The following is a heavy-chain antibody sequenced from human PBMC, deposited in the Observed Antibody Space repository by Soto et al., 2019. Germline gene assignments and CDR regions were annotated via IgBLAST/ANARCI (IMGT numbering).Heavy chain of an antibody. CDR2: IRSKAYGGTT. CDR3: TRQLVVITSYYYFDY. CDR1: GFTFGDYA. Sequence: SLRLSCTASGFTFGDYAMSWVRQAPGKGLEWVGFIRSKAYGGTTEYAASVKGRFTISRDDSKSIAYLQMNSLKTEDTAVYYCTRQLVVITSYYYFDYWGQGTLVTVSS. V-gene: IGHV3-49*04. J-gene: IGHJ4*02. D-gene: IGHD3-22*01.